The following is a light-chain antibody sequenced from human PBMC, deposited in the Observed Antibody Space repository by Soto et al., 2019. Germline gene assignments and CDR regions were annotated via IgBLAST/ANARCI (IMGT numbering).Light chain of an antibody. V-gene: IGKV3-20*01. CDR1: QSVSSNF. Sequence: ENVLTQSPGTLSLSPGESATLSCRASQSVSSNFLAWYQQQPGQAPRLLIYGASSRATGITDRFSGSGSGTDFTLTINRLEPEDFAVYYCQQYGSSPITFGQGTRLEIK. J-gene: IGKJ5*01. CDR2: GAS. CDR3: QQYGSSPIT.